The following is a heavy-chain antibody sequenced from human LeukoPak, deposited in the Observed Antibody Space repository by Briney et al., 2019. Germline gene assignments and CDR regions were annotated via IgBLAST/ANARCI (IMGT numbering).Heavy chain of an antibody. D-gene: IGHD3-10*01. V-gene: IGHV4-31*03. CDR1: GGSISSGGYY. CDR3: ARGSYMVQGVINPFFLDY. J-gene: IGHJ4*02. CDR2: MFYSGST. Sequence: PSETLSLTCTASGGSISSGGYYWGWIRQLPGQGLEWIGYMFYSGSTDYNPSLKSRVTMSLDSSKNQFSLKLSSVTAADTAVYYCARGSYMVQGVINPFFLDYWGQGTLVTVSS.